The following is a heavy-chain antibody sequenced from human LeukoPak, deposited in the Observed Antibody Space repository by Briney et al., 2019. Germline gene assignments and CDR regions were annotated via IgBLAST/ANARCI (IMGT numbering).Heavy chain of an antibody. Sequence: PSETLSLTCTVSGGSISSGDYYWSWIRQPPGKGLEWIGYIYYSGSTYYNPSLKSRVTISVDTSKNQFSLKLSSVTAADTAVYYCATWDYGDFKLDYWGQGTLVTVSS. J-gene: IGHJ4*02. CDR3: ATWDYGDFKLDY. D-gene: IGHD4-17*01. CDR2: IYYSGST. V-gene: IGHV4-30-4*01. CDR1: GGSISSGDYY.